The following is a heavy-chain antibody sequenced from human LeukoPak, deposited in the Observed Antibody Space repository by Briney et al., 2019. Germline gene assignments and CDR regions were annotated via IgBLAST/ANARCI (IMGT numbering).Heavy chain of an antibody. J-gene: IGHJ4*02. D-gene: IGHD2-21*02. CDR1: GFTFNIYA. CDR2: ISYSAAGT. V-gene: IGHV3-23*01. Sequence: GGSLRLSCAASGFTFNIYAMNWVRQAPGKGLEWISSISYSAAGTYYADSVKGRFSISRDNSKKIVYLQMNSLRAEDTAVYYCAKDRTGGVTFFDYWGQGTLVTVSS. CDR3: AKDRTGGVTFFDY.